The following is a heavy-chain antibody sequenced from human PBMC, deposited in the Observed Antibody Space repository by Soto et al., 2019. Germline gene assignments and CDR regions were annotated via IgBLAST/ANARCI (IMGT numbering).Heavy chain of an antibody. CDR2: INPGNGDT. CDR3: ARTDCSCTSCYNYYYYGMDV. D-gene: IGHD2-2*01. V-gene: IGHV1-3*01. J-gene: IGHJ6*02. CDR1: GYSFTKYG. Sequence: QVQLVQSGTEVKKPGASVKVSCKTSGYSFTKYGLHWVRQAPGQRLEWMGWINPGNGDTKYSQKFQGRVTITRDTSAITAYMELSSLRSEDSAVFYCARTDCSCTSCYNYYYYGMDVWGQGTTVTVSS.